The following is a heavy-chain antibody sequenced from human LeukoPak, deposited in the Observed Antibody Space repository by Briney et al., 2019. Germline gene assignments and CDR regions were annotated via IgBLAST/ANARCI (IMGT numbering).Heavy chain of an antibody. CDR1: GGSISSYY. D-gene: IGHD2-15*01. CDR3: ARDAGGYCSGGSCYKDAFDI. J-gene: IGHJ3*02. CDR2: IYYSGST. V-gene: IGHV4-59*12. Sequence: SETLSLTCTVSGGSISSYYWSWIRQPPGKGLEWIGYIYYSGSTNYNPSLKSRVTMSVDTSKNQFSLKLSSVTAADTAVYYCARDAGGYCSGGSCYKDAFDIWGQGTMVTVSS.